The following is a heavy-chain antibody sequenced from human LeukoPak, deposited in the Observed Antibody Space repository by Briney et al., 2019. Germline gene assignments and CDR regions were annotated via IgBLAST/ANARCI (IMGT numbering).Heavy chain of an antibody. CDR1: GFTFSSYN. Sequence: GGSLRLSCAASGFTFSSYNMNWVRQAPGKGLEWVSSISSSSSYIYYADSVKGRFTISRDNAKNSLYLQMNSLRAEDTAVYYCARDRFTAMVVYYFDYWGQGTLVTVSS. V-gene: IGHV3-21*01. J-gene: IGHJ4*02. D-gene: IGHD5-18*01. CDR2: ISSSSSYI. CDR3: ARDRFTAMVVYYFDY.